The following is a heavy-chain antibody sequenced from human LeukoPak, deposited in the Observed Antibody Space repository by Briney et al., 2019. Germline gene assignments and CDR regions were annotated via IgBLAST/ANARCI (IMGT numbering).Heavy chain of an antibody. J-gene: IGHJ6*03. CDR2: ISWNSGSI. Sequence: GGSLRLSCAASGSTFDDYAMHWVRQAPGKGLEWVSGISWNSGSIGYADSVKGRFTISRDNAKNSLYLQMDSLRAEDTAVYYCARLRYHDFWSGYWKYYYYMDVWGKGATVTVSS. CDR3: ARLRYHDFWSGYWKYYYYMDV. CDR1: GSTFDDYA. D-gene: IGHD3-3*01. V-gene: IGHV3-9*01.